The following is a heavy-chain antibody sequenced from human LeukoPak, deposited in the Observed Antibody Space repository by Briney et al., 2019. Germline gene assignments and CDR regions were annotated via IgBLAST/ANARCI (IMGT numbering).Heavy chain of an antibody. Sequence: SETLSLTCAVYGGSFSGYYWSWIRQPPGKGLEWIGETNHSGSTNYNPSLKSRVTISVDTPKNQFSLKLSSVTAADTAVYYCARGGWYYFDYWGQGTLVTVSS. CDR3: ARGGWYYFDY. V-gene: IGHV4-34*01. CDR2: TNHSGST. J-gene: IGHJ4*02. D-gene: IGHD2-15*01. CDR1: GGSFSGYY.